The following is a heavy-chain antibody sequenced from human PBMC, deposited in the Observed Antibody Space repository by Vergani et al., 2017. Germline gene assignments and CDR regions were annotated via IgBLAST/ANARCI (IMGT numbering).Heavy chain of an antibody. D-gene: IGHD6-19*01. J-gene: IGHJ5*02. Sequence: QVKLQESGPGLVKPSETLSLTCTVSGASVNSYYWSWIRQPPGKGLEWMGYVSFRGDTLYDPSVKGRMTISLNTSSNQFSLYLTSVTAADTAVYYCASDTHSGQRADRWGKGILVTVTS. CDR1: GASVNSYY. CDR3: ASDTHSGQRADR. CDR2: VSFRGDT. V-gene: IGHV4-59*02.